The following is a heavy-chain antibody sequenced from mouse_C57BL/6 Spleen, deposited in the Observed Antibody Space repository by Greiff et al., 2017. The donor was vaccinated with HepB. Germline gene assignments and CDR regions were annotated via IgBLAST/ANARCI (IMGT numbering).Heavy chain of an antibody. J-gene: IGHJ4*01. CDR1: GYTFTNYW. Sequence: QVQLQQSGAELVRPGTSVKMSCKASGYTFTNYWIGWAKQRPGHGLEWIGDIYPGGGYTNYNEKFKGKATLTADKASSTAYMQFSSLTSEDSAIYYCARSTMITTDYAMDYWGKGTSVTVSS. V-gene: IGHV1-63*01. CDR3: ARSTMITTDYAMDY. D-gene: IGHD2-4*01. CDR2: IYPGGGYT.